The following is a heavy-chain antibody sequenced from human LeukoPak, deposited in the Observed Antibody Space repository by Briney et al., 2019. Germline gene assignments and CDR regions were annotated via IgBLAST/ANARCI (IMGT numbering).Heavy chain of an antibody. CDR2: INPNSGGT. V-gene: IGHV1-2*02. CDR1: GYTFTRYY. CDR3: ARDRGYYYDSSGTFDY. D-gene: IGHD3-22*01. Sequence: ASVKVSCKASGYTFTRYYLHWVRQAPGQGLEWMGWINPNSGGTNYAQKLQGRVTMTADTSTSTAYMELRSLRSDDTAVYYCARDRGYYYDSSGTFDYWGQGTLVTVSS. J-gene: IGHJ4*02.